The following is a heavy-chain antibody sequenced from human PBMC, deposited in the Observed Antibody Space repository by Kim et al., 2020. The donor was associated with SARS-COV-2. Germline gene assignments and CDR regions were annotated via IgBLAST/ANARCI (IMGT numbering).Heavy chain of an antibody. CDR2: IYSGDSDT. Sequence: GESLKISCKGSGYSFSNHWIGWVREMPGKGLEWMGIIYSGDSDTRYRPSFEGQVTIPAAKSFSTAYLQWSSLKASDTAMYACATSQGVADTAGAFDIWGQGTMVTVSS. J-gene: IGHJ3*02. D-gene: IGHD2-15*01. CDR1: GYSFSNHW. V-gene: IGHV5-51*01. CDR3: ATSQGVADTAGAFDI.